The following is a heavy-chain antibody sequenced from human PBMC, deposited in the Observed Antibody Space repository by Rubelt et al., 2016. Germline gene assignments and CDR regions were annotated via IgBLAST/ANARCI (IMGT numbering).Heavy chain of an antibody. Sequence: QVQLVQSGAEVKKPGASVKVSSKASGYTFTSYYLHWVRQAPGQGLEWMGIINPSGGSTSYAERFQGRVTMTRDTSTSTVYMELSSLRSEDTAVYYCASSTIFGPNNWFDPWGQGTLVTVSS. V-gene: IGHV1-46*01. CDR2: INPSGGST. CDR1: GYTFTSYY. D-gene: IGHD3-3*01. CDR3: ASSTIFGPNNWFDP. J-gene: IGHJ5*02.